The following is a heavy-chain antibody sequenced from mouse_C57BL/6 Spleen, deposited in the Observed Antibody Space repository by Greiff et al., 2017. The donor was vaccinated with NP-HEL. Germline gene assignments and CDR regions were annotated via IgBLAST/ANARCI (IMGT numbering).Heavy chain of an antibody. Sequence: EVKVVESGPELVKPGASVKISCKASGYSFTDYNMNWVKQSNGKSLEWIGVINPNYGTTSYNQKFKGKATLTVDQSSSTAYMQLNSLTSEDSAVYYCARSDLHYYAMDYWGQGTSVTVSS. V-gene: IGHV1-39*01. CDR1: GYSFTDYN. J-gene: IGHJ4*01. CDR2: INPNYGTT. CDR3: ARSDLHYYAMDY.